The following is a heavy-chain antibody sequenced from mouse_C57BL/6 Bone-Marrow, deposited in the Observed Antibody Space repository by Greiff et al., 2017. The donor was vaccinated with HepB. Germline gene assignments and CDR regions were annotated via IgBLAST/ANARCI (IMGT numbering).Heavy chain of an antibody. Sequence: DVHLVESGGGLVKPGGSLKLSCAASGFTFSDYGMHWVRQAPEKGLEWVAYISSGSSTIYYADTVKGRFTISRDNAKNTLFLQMTSLRSEDTAMYYCARDGGFYFDYWGQGTTLTVSS. CDR3: ARDGGFYFDY. J-gene: IGHJ2*01. V-gene: IGHV5-17*01. CDR2: ISSGSSTI. CDR1: GFTFSDYG.